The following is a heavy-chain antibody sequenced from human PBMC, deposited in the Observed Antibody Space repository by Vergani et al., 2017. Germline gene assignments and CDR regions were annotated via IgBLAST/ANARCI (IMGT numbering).Heavy chain of an antibody. D-gene: IGHD6-19*01. J-gene: IGHJ6*02. Sequence: QLQLQESGPGLVKPSETLSLTCTVSGGSISSSSYYWGWIRQPPGKGLEWIGSIYYSGSTYYNPSLKSRVTISVDTSKNQFSLKLSSVTAADTAVYYCALLGTDSQQWLVREKIYYGMDVWGQGTTVTVSS. CDR1: GGSISSSSYY. CDR3: ALLGTDSQQWLVREKIYYGMDV. V-gene: IGHV4-39*07. CDR2: IYYSGST.